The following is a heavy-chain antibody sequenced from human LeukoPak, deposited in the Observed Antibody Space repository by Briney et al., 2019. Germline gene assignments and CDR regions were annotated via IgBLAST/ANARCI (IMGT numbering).Heavy chain of an antibody. Sequence: ASVKVACKASGYTFTAYYMHWVRQAPGQGLEWMGWINPNNDGTKYAQKFQGRVTITRDTSISTAYMELNSLTSDDTAMYYCAREGRDGYNYKGFDYWGQGTLVTVSS. D-gene: IGHD5-24*01. CDR2: INPNNDGT. CDR1: GYTFTAYY. CDR3: AREGRDGYNYKGFDY. V-gene: IGHV1-2*02. J-gene: IGHJ4*02.